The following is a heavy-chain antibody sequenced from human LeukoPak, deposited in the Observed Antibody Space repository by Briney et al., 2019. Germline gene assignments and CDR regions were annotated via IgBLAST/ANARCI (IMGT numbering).Heavy chain of an antibody. Sequence: GASVKVSCKASGYTFTSYAMNWVRQAPGQGLEWMGWINTNTGNPTYAQGFTGRFVFSLDTSVSTAYLQISSLKAEDTAVYYCARGFYGSGSYYNVPPRWGQGTLVTVSS. D-gene: IGHD3-10*01. CDR1: GYTFTSYA. CDR2: INTNTGNP. CDR3: ARGFYGSGSYYNVPPR. V-gene: IGHV7-4-1*02. J-gene: IGHJ4*02.